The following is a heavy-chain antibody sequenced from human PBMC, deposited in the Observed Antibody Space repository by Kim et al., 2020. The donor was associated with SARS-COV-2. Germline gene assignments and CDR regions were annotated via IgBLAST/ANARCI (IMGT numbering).Heavy chain of an antibody. D-gene: IGHD6-19*01. V-gene: IGHV3-7*01. CDR3: TRPANGWAEGVY. Sequence: YYVHSVKGRFTISRDNAKNSLYLHMNSLRPEDTAIYYCTRPANGWAEGVYWGQGTLVTVSS. J-gene: IGHJ4*02.